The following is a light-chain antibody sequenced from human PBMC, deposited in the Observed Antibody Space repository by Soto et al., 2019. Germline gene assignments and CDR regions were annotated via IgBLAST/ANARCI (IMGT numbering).Light chain of an antibody. J-gene: IGKJ4*01. Sequence: IQSPATLSLSPGERATLSCRASQTVSRYLAWFQQKPGQPPRLLIYDASNRATGIPARFSGSGSGTDYTLTISSLEPEDFAVYYCQQRSTWPLLTFGGGTKVEI. V-gene: IGKV3-11*01. CDR2: DAS. CDR1: QTVSRY. CDR3: QQRSTWPLLT.